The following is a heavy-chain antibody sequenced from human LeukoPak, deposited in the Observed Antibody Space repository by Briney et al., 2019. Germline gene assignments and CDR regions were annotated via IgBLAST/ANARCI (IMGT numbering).Heavy chain of an antibody. CDR2: INHSGST. CDR1: GGSFSGYY. V-gene: IGHV4-34*01. J-gene: IGHJ4*02. D-gene: IGHD6-19*01. CDR3: ARGPAPEHSSGPYDY. Sequence: SETLSLTCAVYGGSFSGYYWSWIRQPPGEGLEWIGEINHSGSTNYNPSLKSRVTISVDTSRNQFSLKLSSVTAADTAVYYCARGPAPEHSSGPYDYWGQGTLVTVSS.